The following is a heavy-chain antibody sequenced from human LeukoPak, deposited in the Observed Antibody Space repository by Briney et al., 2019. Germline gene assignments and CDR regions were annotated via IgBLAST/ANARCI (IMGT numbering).Heavy chain of an antibody. CDR3: ARESEYSGYGD. V-gene: IGHV4-59*01. Sequence: SETLSLTCTVSGGSISSYYWSWIRQPPGKGLEWIGCIYYSGSTNYNPSLKSRVTISVDTSKNQFSLKLSSVTAADTAVYYCARESEYSGYGDWGQGTLVTVSS. CDR2: IYYSGST. CDR1: GGSISSYY. D-gene: IGHD5-12*01. J-gene: IGHJ4*02.